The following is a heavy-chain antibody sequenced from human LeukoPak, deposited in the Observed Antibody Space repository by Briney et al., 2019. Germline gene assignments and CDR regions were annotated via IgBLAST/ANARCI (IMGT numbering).Heavy chain of an antibody. Sequence: GGPLRLSCAASGFTFSSYAMSWVRQAPGKGLEWVSAISGSGGSTYYADSVKGRFTISRDNSKNTLYLQMNSLRAEDTAVYYCAKADNWNHGGWFDPWGQGTLVTVSS. J-gene: IGHJ5*02. V-gene: IGHV3-23*01. CDR1: GFTFSSYA. D-gene: IGHD1-14*01. CDR3: AKADNWNHGGWFDP. CDR2: ISGSGGST.